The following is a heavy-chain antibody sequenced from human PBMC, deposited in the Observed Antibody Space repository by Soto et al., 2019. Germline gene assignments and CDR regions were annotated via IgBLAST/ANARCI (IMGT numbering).Heavy chain of an antibody. V-gene: IGHV5-10-1*01. Sequence: GESLKISCKGSGYSFTSYWISWVRQMPGKGLEWMGRIDPSDSYTNYSPSFQGHVTISADKSISTAYLQWSSLKASDTAVYYCARGTLMDYYDSSGYYFDYWGQGTPVTVSS. J-gene: IGHJ4*02. D-gene: IGHD3-22*01. CDR1: GYSFTSYW. CDR2: IDPSDSYT. CDR3: ARGTLMDYYDSSGYYFDY.